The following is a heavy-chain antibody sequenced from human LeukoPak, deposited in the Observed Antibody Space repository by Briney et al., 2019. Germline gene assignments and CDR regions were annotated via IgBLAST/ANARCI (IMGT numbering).Heavy chain of an antibody. CDR3: AKDRSSSSVY. CDR1: GFTFSSYG. V-gene: IGHV3-30*02. CDR2: IRYDGSNK. J-gene: IGHJ4*02. Sequence: GGSLRLSCAASGFTFSSYGMHWVRQAPGKGLEWVAFIRYDGSNKYYADSVKGRSTISRDNSKNTLCLQMNSLRAEDTAVYYCAKDRSSSSVYWGQGTLVTVSS. D-gene: IGHD6-6*01.